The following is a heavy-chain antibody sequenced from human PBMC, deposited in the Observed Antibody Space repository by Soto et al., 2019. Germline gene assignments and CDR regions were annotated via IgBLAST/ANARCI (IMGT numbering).Heavy chain of an antibody. CDR2: INAGNGNT. V-gene: IGHV1-3*01. CDR3: ARSIVVVTALDY. J-gene: IGHJ4*02. Sequence: ASVKASCKASGYTFTGYAMHWLRQAPGQRLEWMGWINAGNGNTKYSQKFQGRVTITRDTSASTAYMELSSLRSEDTAVYYCARSIVVVTALDYWGQGTLVTVSS. CDR1: GYTFTGYA. D-gene: IGHD2-21*02.